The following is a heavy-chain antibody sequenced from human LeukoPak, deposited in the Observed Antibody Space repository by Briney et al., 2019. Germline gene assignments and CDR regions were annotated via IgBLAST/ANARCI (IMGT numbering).Heavy chain of an antibody. V-gene: IGHV5-51*01. J-gene: IGHJ4*02. Sequence: GESLKISCKGSGYSFNSYWIGWVRQMPGKGLEWMGIIYPGDSDTRYSPSFQGQVTISADKSISTAYLQWSSLKASDTAMYYCARSMYYYDSSGYYPLGYWGQGTLVTVSS. D-gene: IGHD3-22*01. CDR1: GYSFNSYW. CDR2: IYPGDSDT. CDR3: ARSMYYYDSSGYYPLGY.